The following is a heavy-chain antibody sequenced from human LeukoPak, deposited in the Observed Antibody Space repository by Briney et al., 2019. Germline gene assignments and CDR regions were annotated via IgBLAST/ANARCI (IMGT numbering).Heavy chain of an antibody. CDR3: ATVNYGSGSVNYYYYYMDV. CDR2: INPSGGST. Sequence: GASVKVSCKASGYTFTSYYMHWVRQAPGQGLEWMGIINPSGGSTSYAQKFQGRVTMTRDMSTSTVYMELSSLRSEDTAVYYCATVNYGSGSVNYYYYYMDVWGKGTTVTVSS. CDR1: GYTFTSYY. J-gene: IGHJ6*03. D-gene: IGHD3-10*01. V-gene: IGHV1-46*01.